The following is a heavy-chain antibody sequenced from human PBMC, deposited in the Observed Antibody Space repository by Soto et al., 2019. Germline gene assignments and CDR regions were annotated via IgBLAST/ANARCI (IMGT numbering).Heavy chain of an antibody. CDR2: ISAHNGDT. J-gene: IGHJ4*02. Sequence: GASVKVSCKASGYTFTSYYMHWVRQAPGQGLECVGWISAHNGDTHYSQKFQGRVTLTTDTSTNTGYMELRSLTSDDTAVYFCATEPIYYNDGSGYYPLGHWGQGTLVTVSS. V-gene: IGHV1-18*04. CDR3: ATEPIYYNDGSGYYPLGH. D-gene: IGHD3-22*01. CDR1: GYTFTSYY.